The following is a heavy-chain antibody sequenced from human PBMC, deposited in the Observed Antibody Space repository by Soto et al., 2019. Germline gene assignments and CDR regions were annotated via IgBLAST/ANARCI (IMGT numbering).Heavy chain of an antibody. CDR1: GGSISSSXXX. Sequence: PSETLSLTXTVSGGSISSSXXXWGWIRQPPGKGLEWIGSIYYSGXXXHNPPLKSRVTISVDTSKNQFSLKLSSVTAADTAVYCCARQNXXXXNYDYWGQGIPVTVSS. CDR3: ARQNXXXXNYDY. V-gene: IGHV4-39*01. J-gene: IGHJ4*02. CDR2: IYYSGXX.